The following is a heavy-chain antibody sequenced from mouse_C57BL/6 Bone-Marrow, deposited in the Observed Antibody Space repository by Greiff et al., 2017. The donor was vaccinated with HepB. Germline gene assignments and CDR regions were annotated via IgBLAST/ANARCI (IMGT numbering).Heavy chain of an antibody. V-gene: IGHV5-4*03. CDR3: ARAGYPYFDY. Sequence: EVKLVESGGGLVKPGGSLKLSCAASGFTFSSYAMSWVRQTPEKRLEWVATISDGGSYTYYPDNVKGRFTISRDNAKNNLYRQRSHLKSEDTAMYYCARAGYPYFDYWGQGTTLTVSS. D-gene: IGHD2-2*01. CDR2: ISDGGSYT. CDR1: GFTFSSYA. J-gene: IGHJ2*01.